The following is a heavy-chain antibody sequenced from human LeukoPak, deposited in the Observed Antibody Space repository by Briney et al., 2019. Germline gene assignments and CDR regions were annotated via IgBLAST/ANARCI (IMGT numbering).Heavy chain of an antibody. J-gene: IGHJ3*02. CDR2: IYYGGST. Sequence: PSETLSLTCTVSGGSISSYYWSWIRQPPGKGLEWIGYIYYGGSTNYNPSLKSRVTISVDTSKNQFSLKLSSVTAADTAVYYCARDLNSGGLAGGDIWGQGTMVTVSS. CDR1: GGSISSYY. V-gene: IGHV4-59*01. D-gene: IGHD6-19*01. CDR3: ARDLNSGGLAGGDI.